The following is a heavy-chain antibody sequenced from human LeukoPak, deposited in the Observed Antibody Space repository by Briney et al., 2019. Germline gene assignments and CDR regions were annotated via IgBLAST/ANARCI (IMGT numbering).Heavy chain of an antibody. CDR2: INPSGGST. Sequence: GASVKVSCKASGYTFTSYYMHWVRQAPGQGLEWMGIINPSGGSTSYAQKFQGRVTMTRDTSTSTVYMELSSLRAEDTAVYYCARDRRVWELWGNSWDYWGQGTLVTVSS. CDR1: GYTFTSYY. CDR3: ARDRRVWELWGNSWDY. V-gene: IGHV1-46*01. D-gene: IGHD1-26*01. J-gene: IGHJ4*02.